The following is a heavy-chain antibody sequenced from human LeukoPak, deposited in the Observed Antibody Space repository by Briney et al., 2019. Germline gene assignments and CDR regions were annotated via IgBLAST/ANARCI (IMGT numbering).Heavy chain of an antibody. V-gene: IGHV3-11*06. CDR2: IDSGSTST. J-gene: IGHJ4*02. Sequence: GGPLRLSCAASGFIFTDYYMSWVPQGPGKGLEGVSFIDSGSTSTKYADSVKGRFSISRDNAKNTLYLHMNSLRAEDTAVYYCARGRLSSGWYDDWGQGTLVTVSS. CDR3: ARGRLSSGWYDD. D-gene: IGHD6-19*01. CDR1: GFIFTDYY.